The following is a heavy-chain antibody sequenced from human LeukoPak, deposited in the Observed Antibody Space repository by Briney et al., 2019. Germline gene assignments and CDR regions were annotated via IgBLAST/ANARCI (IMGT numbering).Heavy chain of an antibody. CDR1: GVSIKNHY. CDR2: IYYAGSS. CDR3: ASFTIFEGWFDP. D-gene: IGHD3-3*01. V-gene: IGHV4-59*11. J-gene: IGHJ5*02. Sequence: SETLSLTCTVSGVSIKNHYWSWIRQPPGKGLEWIANIYYAGSSNYNPSLKSRVTMSVDTSKNQFSLKLSSVTAADTAVYYCASFTIFEGWFDPWGQGTLVTVSS.